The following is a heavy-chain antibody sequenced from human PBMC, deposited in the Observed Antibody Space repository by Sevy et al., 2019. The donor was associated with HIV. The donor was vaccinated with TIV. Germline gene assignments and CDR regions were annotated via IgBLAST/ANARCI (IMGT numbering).Heavy chain of an antibody. Sequence: GESLKISCTTSGFTFTSYAMNWVRQAPGKGLEWVSTIFRNFRGVDVTYDADSVKGRFTISRDSSRNTLYLQMNSLRAEDTAVYDVAGARYDSSGSFDALDIWGQGTMVTVSS. CDR3: AGARYDSSGSFDALDI. CDR1: GFTFTSYA. CDR2: IFRNFRGVDVT. D-gene: IGHD3-22*01. J-gene: IGHJ3*02. V-gene: IGHV3-23*01.